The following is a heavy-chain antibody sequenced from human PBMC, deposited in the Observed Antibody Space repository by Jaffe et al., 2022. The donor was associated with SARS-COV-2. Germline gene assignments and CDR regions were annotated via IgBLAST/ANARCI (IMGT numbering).Heavy chain of an antibody. V-gene: IGHV4-34*01. CDR2: INHSGST. J-gene: IGHJ5*02. D-gene: IGHD5-12*01. Sequence: QVQLQQWGAGLLKPSETLSLTCAVYGGSFSGYYWSWIRQPPGKGLEWIGEINHSGSTNYNPSLKSRVTISVDTSKNQFSLKLSSVTAADTAVYYCARARSGYSLGLRRSFRGEREFDPWGQGTLVTVSS. CDR3: ARARSGYSLGLRRSFRGEREFDP. CDR1: GGSFSGYY.